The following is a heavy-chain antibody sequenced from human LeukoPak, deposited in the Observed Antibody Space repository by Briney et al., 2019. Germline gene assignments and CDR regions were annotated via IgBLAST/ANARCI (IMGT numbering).Heavy chain of an antibody. J-gene: IGHJ4*02. D-gene: IGHD6-19*01. CDR2: IYYSGST. Sequence: SETLSLTCTVSGGSISSYYWSWIRQPPGKGLEWIGYIYYSGSTNYNPSLKSRVTISVDMSKNQFSLKLSSVTAADTAVYYCARGVGIAVAGTHFDYWGQGTLVTVSS. V-gene: IGHV4-59*01. CDR1: GGSISSYY. CDR3: ARGVGIAVAGTHFDY.